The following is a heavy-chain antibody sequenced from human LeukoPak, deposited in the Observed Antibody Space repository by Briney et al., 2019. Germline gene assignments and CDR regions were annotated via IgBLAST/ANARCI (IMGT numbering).Heavy chain of an antibody. Sequence: ASETLSLTCTVSGGSISSSSYYWGWIRQPPGKGLEWIGSIYYSGSTYYNPSLKSRVAISVDTSKNQFSLKLSSVTAADTAVYYCARATEDYYYYYYMDVWGKGTTVTVSS. J-gene: IGHJ6*03. CDR3: ARATEDYYYYYYMDV. CDR1: GGSISSSSYY. V-gene: IGHV4-39*07. CDR2: IYYSGST.